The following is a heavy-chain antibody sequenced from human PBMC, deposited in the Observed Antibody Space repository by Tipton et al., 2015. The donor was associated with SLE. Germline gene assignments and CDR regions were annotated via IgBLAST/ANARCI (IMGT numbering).Heavy chain of an antibody. D-gene: IGHD1-26*01. J-gene: IGHJ6*03. CDR1: DDSITNSNYN. V-gene: IGHV4-39*01. CDR2: ISYSGDT. CDR3: ARLPREWEVNALYYYFYYVDV. Sequence: TLSLTCTVSDDSITNSNYNWGWIRQSPGKGLVWIGSISYSGDTNYNPSLRSRVTISVDTSKNQFSLTLSTVTAADTAVYYCARLPREWEVNALYYYFYYVDVWGKGTPVTVSS.